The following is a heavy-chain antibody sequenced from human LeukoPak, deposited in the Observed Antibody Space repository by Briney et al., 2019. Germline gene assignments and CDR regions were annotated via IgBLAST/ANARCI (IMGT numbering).Heavy chain of an antibody. V-gene: IGHV3-21*01. CDR3: ARDLRYCSSASCSENGAFDI. Sequence: GGLLRLSCAASGFTFSSYSMNWVRQAPGEGLEWVSSISSSGSFIYYADSVKGRFTISRDNARNSLFLQMNSLRAEDTAVYYCARDLRYCSSASCSENGAFDIWGQGTMFSAYS. J-gene: IGHJ3*02. CDR1: GFTFSSYS. D-gene: IGHD2-2*01. CDR2: ISSSGSFI.